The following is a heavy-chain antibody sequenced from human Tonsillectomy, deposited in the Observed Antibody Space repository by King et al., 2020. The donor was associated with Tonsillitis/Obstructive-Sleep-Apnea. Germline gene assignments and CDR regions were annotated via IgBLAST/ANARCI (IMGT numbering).Heavy chain of an antibody. D-gene: IGHD4-17*01. CDR2: IYHSGST. J-gene: IGHJ3*02. Sequence: QLQESGPGLVKPSGTLSLTCAVSGGSISSSNWWSWVRQPPGKGLEWIGDIYHSGSTNYNPSLKSRVTISVDKSKNQFSLRLTSVTASDTAVYYCARDRGFYGDSSFDIWGQGTMVAVSS. CDR3: ARDRGFYGDSSFDI. V-gene: IGHV4-4*02. CDR1: GGSISSSNW.